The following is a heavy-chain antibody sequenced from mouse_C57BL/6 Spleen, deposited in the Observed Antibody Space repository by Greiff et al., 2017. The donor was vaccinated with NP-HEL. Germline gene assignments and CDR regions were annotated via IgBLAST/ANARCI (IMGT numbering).Heavy chain of an antibody. J-gene: IGHJ4*01. V-gene: IGHV1-52*01. CDR3: ARYYSNPRAMDY. CDR2: IDPSDSET. Sequence: LQPGAELVRPGSSVKLSCKASGYTFTSYWMHWVKQRPIQGLEWIGNIDPSDSETHYNQKFKDKATLTVDKSSSTAYMQLSSLTSEDSAVYYCARYYSNPRAMDYWGQGTSVTVSS. CDR1: GYTFTSYW. D-gene: IGHD2-5*01.